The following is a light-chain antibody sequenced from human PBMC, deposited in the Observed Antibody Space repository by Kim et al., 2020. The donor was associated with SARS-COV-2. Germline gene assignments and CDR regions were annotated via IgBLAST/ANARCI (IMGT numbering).Light chain of an antibody. Sequence: GDRVTITCQASEDVSDYFNWYHQKPGEAPKVLIRDAANLESVVPSRFSRSGYGTEFSLTISSVQPEDIGTYYCQQYDAPPFTFGQGTRLEI. CDR1: EDVSDY. V-gene: IGKV1-33*01. CDR2: DAA. CDR3: QQYDAPPFT. J-gene: IGKJ5*01.